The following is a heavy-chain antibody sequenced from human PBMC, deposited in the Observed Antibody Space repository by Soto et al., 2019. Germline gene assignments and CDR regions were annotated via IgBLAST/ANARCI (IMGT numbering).Heavy chain of an antibody. J-gene: IGHJ4*02. V-gene: IGHV3-30-3*01. CDR1: GFAFSSYA. Sequence: QVQLVESGGGVVQPGRSLRLSCAASGFAFSSYAMHWVHQAPGTGLEWVAFISNDGSNKYYADSVKGRFTISRDNSKNTLYLQMNSLRPEDTAVFYCARDVGYRYYFDYWGQGTLVTVSS. CDR2: ISNDGSNK. D-gene: IGHD3-16*02. CDR3: ARDVGYRYYFDY.